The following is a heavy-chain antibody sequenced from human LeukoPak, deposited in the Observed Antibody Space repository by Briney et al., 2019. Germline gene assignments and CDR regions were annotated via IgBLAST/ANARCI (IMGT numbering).Heavy chain of an antibody. D-gene: IGHD6-19*01. CDR3: ASSGWPRRNIDY. CDR2: INPKSGAA. J-gene: IGHJ4*02. Sequence: ASVKVSCKASGYIFSDYYMHWVRQAPGQGLEWLGWINPKSGAADYAQQFRGRVTMTRDTSINTDYMEMKRVTSDDTAVYYCASSGWPRRNIDYWGQGTLVTVSS. CDR1: GYIFSDYY. V-gene: IGHV1-2*02.